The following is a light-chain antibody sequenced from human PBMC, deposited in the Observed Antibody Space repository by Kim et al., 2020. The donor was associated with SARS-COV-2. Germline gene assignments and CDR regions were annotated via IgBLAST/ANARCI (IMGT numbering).Light chain of an antibody. CDR1: QSVGSN. V-gene: IGKV3-15*01. J-gene: IGKJ2*01. Sequence: EIVMTQSPATLSVSPGERATLSCRASQSVGSNLAWYQQKPGQAPRLLIYGASTRATGIPARFSGSGSGTEFTLTISSLQSDDFATYYCQQYSNWPYTFGQGTKLEI. CDR2: GAS. CDR3: QQYSNWPYT.